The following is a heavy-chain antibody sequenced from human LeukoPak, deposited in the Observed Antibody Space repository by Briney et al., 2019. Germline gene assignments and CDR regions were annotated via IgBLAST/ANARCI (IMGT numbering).Heavy chain of an antibody. Sequence: GGSLRLSCAASGFTFSSYAMHWVRQAPGKGLEWVAVISYDGSNKYYADSVKGRFTISRDNSKNTLYLQMNSLRAEDTAVYYCARDPEAAHAESFDYWGQGTLVTVSS. CDR3: ARDPEAAHAESFDY. J-gene: IGHJ4*02. V-gene: IGHV3-30*04. D-gene: IGHD6-25*01. CDR1: GFTFSSYA. CDR2: ISYDGSNK.